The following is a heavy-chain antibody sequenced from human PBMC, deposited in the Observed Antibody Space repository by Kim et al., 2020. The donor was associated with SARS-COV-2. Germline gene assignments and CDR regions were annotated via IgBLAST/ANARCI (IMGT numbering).Heavy chain of an antibody. Sequence: GRFTISRDNSTNTLYLQMNSLRAEDTAVYYCAKDPSIMITFGGVIAPLDYWGQGTLVTVSS. D-gene: IGHD3-16*02. J-gene: IGHJ4*02. V-gene: IGHV3-23*01. CDR3: AKDPSIMITFGGVIAPLDY.